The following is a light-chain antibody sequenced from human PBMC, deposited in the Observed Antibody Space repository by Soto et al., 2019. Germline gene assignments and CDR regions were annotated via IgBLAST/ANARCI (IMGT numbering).Light chain of an antibody. CDR1: SSDVGGYNY. CDR2: DVS. J-gene: IGLJ1*01. CDR3: SSYAGSNNLKV. V-gene: IGLV2-11*01. Sequence: QSVLSQPRSVSGSPGQSVTISCTGTSSDVGGYNYVSWYQQHPGKAPKLMIYDVSKRPSGVPDRFSGSKSGNTASLTVSGLXAEDEADYYCSSYAGSNNLKVFGTGTKVTVL.